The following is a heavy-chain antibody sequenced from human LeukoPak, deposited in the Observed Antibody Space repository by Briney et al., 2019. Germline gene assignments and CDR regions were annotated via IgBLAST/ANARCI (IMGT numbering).Heavy chain of an antibody. D-gene: IGHD1-7*01. CDR2: IYYSGST. Sequence: SETLSLTCTVSGGSVSSGSYYWSWIRQPPGKGLEWIGYIYYSGSTNYNPSLKSRVTISVDTSKNQFSLKLSSVTAADTAVYYCARDNWNYGSSMDVWGQGTTVTVSS. CDR3: ARDNWNYGSSMDV. CDR1: GGSVSSGSYY. J-gene: IGHJ6*02. V-gene: IGHV4-61*01.